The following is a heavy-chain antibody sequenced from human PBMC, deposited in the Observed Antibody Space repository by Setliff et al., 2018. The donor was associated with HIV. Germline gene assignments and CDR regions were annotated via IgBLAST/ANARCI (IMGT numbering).Heavy chain of an antibody. J-gene: IGHJ6*02. CDR2: INPNGGST. CDR3: ARGRYNSRIDV. V-gene: IGHV1-8*01. CDR1: GYSFINYG. D-gene: IGHD5-18*01. Sequence: ASVKVSCKASGYSFINYGISWVRQAPGQGPEWMGIINPNGGSTNYAQKFEGRVAMTRDTSISTAYMELSSLRSDDTAVYYCARGRYNSRIDVWGQGTTVTVSS.